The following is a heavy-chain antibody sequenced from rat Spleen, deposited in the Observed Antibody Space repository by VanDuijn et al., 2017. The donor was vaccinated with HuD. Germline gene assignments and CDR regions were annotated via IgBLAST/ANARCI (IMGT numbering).Heavy chain of an antibody. CDR1: GFTFSNYD. Sequence: EVQLVESDGGLVQPGRSMKLSCAASGFTFSNYDMAWVRQAPTKGLEWVASISYDGSTTYYRDSVKGRFTISRDNAKSTLSLQMDSLRSDDTATYYCARRHYGYTDYFDYWGQGVMVTVSS. CDR3: ARRHYGYTDYFDY. CDR2: ISYDGSTT. V-gene: IGHV5-29*01. D-gene: IGHD1-9*01. J-gene: IGHJ2*01.